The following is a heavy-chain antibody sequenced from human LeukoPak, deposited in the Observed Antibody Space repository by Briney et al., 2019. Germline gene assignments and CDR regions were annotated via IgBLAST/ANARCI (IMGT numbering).Heavy chain of an antibody. Sequence: PSETLSLTCTVSGGSISSSSYYWGWIRQPPGKGREWIGSIYYSGSTYYNPSLKSRVTISVDTSKDQFSLKLSSVTAADTAVYYCARNYDSSGYYLGSFDIWGQGTMVTVSS. D-gene: IGHD3-22*01. CDR3: ARNYDSSGYYLGSFDI. J-gene: IGHJ3*02. CDR1: GGSISSSSYY. CDR2: IYYSGST. V-gene: IGHV4-39*01.